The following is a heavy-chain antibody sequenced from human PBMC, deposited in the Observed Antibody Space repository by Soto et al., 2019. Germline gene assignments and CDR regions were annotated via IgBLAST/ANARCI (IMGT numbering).Heavy chain of an antibody. CDR1: AYSFGGYW. CDR3: ARQIYDSDTGPNFQYYFDS. Sequence: GESLKISCKVSAYSFGGYWITGVRQKPGKVLGWMGRIDPSDSQTYYSPSFRGHVTISVTKSITTVFLQWSSLRASDTAMYYCARQIYDSDTGPNFQYYFDSWGQGTPVTVSS. J-gene: IGHJ4*02. D-gene: IGHD3-22*01. V-gene: IGHV5-10-1*01. CDR2: IDPSDSQT.